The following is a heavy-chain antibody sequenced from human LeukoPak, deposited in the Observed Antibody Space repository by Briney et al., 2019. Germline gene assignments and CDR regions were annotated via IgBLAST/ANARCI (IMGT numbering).Heavy chain of an antibody. Sequence: SQTLSLTCAVYGGSFSGYYWSWIRQPPGKGLEWIGEINHSGSTNYNPSLKSRVTISVDTSKNQFSLKLSSVTAADTAVYYSARASSIAAAGNYYYYYMDVWGKGTTVTVSS. D-gene: IGHD6-13*01. CDR3: ARASSIAAAGNYYYYYMDV. V-gene: IGHV4-34*01. CDR2: INHSGST. CDR1: GGSFSGYY. J-gene: IGHJ6*03.